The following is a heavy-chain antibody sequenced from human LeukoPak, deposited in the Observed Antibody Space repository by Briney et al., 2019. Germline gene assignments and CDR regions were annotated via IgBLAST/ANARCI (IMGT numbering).Heavy chain of an antibody. J-gene: IGHJ6*03. Sequence: ASVKVSCKASGGTFSSYAITWVRQAPGQGLEWMGGIIPIFGTANYAQKFQGRVTITTDESTSTAYMELSSLRSEDTAVYYCAVTSYYYYYMDVWGKGTTVTVSS. CDR2: IIPIFGTA. CDR1: GGTFSSYA. V-gene: IGHV1-69*05. D-gene: IGHD4-11*01. CDR3: AVTSYYYYYMDV.